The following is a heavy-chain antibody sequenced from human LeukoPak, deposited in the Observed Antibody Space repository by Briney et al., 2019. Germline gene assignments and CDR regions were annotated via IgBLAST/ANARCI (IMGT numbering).Heavy chain of an antibody. CDR3: AKMPVSYSSGWTTFDY. Sequence: QSGGSLRLSCTASGFTFSSYAVSWVRQAPGEGLELGSGISASGGSTYYADSVKGRFTISRDNSKNTLYLQMNSLRAEDTAVYYCAKMPVSYSSGWTTFDYWGRGTLVTVYS. CDR1: GFTFSSYA. J-gene: IGHJ4*02. V-gene: IGHV3-23*01. CDR2: ISASGGST. D-gene: IGHD6-19*01.